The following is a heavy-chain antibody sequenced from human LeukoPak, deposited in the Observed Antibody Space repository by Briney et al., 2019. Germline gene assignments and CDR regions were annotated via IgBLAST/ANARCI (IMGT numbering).Heavy chain of an antibody. J-gene: IGHJ4*02. CDR3: ARDTYYYDSRYDY. D-gene: IGHD3-22*01. CDR2: INPNSGGT. CDR1: GYTFTGYY. V-gene: IGHV1-2*06. Sequence: ASVKVSCKASGYTFTGYYMHWVRQAPGQGLEWMGRINPNSGGTNYAQQFQGRVTMTRDTSISTAYMELSSLRSEDTAVYYCARDTYYYDSRYDYWGQGTLVTVSS.